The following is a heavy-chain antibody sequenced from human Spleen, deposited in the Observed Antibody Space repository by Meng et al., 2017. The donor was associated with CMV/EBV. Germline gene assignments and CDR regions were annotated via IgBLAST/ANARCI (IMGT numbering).Heavy chain of an antibody. V-gene: IGHV3-48*03. CDR3: ARDLDGMDV. J-gene: IGHJ6*02. CDR2: ISTSGSPI. CDR1: GFDFSIHE. Sequence: GESLKISCAASGFDFSIHEFNWVRQAPGKGPEWISYISTSGSPIYYADSVKGRFTISRDNAKNSLHLQMNSLRAEDTAVYYCARDLDGMDVWGQGTTVTVSS.